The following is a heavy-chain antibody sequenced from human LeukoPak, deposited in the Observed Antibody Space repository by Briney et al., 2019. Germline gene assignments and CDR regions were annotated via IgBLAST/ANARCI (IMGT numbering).Heavy chain of an antibody. J-gene: IGHJ4*02. D-gene: IGHD3-3*01. CDR3: ARAPYYDFWSGYYTGSLYFDY. CDR1: GGSISSYY. CDR2: IYYSGST. V-gene: IGHV4-59*01. Sequence: SETLSLTRTVSGGSISSYYWSWIRQPPGKGLEWIGYIYYSGSTNYSPSLKSRVTISVDTSKNQFSLKLSSVTAADTAVYYCARAPYYDFWSGYYTGSLYFDYWGQGTLVTVSS.